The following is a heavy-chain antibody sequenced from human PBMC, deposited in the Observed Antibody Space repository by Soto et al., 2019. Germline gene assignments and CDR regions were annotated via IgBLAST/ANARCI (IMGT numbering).Heavy chain of an antibody. CDR2: IYSDGRT. CDR3: ARCSGWYGQCYFDC. V-gene: IGHV3-53*02. Sequence: DVQLVETGGGLIQPGGSLRLSCAASVFIVSSSYMSWVRQAPGKGLEWVSVIYSDGRTYYADSLKGRFTISRDNSKNTLYLQMNSPSAEDTALYYCARCSGWYGQCYFDCWGQGTLVTVSS. J-gene: IGHJ4*02. CDR1: VFIVSSSY. D-gene: IGHD6-13*01.